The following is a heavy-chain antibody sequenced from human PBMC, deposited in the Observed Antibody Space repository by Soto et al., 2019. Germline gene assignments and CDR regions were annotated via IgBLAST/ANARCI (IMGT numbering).Heavy chain of an antibody. J-gene: IGHJ2*01. CDR2: ISSSSSYI. Sequence: ESGGGLVKPGGSLRLSCAASGFTFSSYSMNWVRQAPGKGLEWVSSISSSSSYIYYADSVKGRFTISRDNAKNSLYLQMNSLRAEDTAVYYCARWVAAAYWYFDLWGRGTLVTVSS. CDR3: ARWVAAAYWYFDL. CDR1: GFTFSSYS. D-gene: IGHD2-2*01. V-gene: IGHV3-21*01.